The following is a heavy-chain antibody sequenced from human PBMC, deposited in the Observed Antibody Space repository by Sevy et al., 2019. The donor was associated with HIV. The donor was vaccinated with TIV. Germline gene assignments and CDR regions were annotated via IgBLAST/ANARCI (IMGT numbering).Heavy chain of an antibody. CDR1: GGSFSGYY. D-gene: IGHD1-1*01. CDR3: ARGVGTGTLNYYYYGMDV. Sequence: SETPSLTCAVYGGSFSGYYWSWIRQPPGKGLEWIGEINHSGSTNYNPSLKSRVTISVDTSKNQFSLKLSSVTAADTAVYYCARGVGTGTLNYYYYGMDVWGQGTTVTVSS. CDR2: INHSGST. J-gene: IGHJ6*02. V-gene: IGHV4-34*01.